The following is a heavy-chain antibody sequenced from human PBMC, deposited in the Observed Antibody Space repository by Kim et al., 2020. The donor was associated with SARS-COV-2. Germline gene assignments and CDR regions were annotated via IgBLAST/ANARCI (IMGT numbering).Heavy chain of an antibody. V-gene: IGHV1-46*02. CDR2: MNPSVDTA. CDR3: ARGGCSGGDCYSSWLDP. CDR1: AYSFNNYY. J-gene: IGHJ5*02. D-gene: IGHD2-21*01. Sequence: ASVKVSCKASAYSFNNYYIHWVRQAPGQGLEWMGGMNPSVDTARYAQRFQDRITVTRDTSTNTVYMELSSLRSDDTAIYYCARGGCSGGDCYSSWLDPWGHGTRVTVSS.